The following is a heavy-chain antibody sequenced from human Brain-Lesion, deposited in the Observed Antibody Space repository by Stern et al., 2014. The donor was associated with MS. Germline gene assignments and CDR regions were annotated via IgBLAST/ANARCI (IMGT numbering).Heavy chain of an antibody. CDR1: GGSISSGGYY. Sequence: VQLVESGPGLVKPSQTLSLSCTVSGGSISSGGYYWSWIRQPAGKGLEWIGRIFNRGSTSYNPSLKSRVTLSIDTSKTQFSLRLNSMTAADTAVYYCARGRVVPGFQYYATDVWGQGTTVIVSS. J-gene: IGHJ6*02. CDR3: ARGRVVPGFQYYATDV. D-gene: IGHD2-2*01. V-gene: IGHV4-61*02. CDR2: IFNRGST.